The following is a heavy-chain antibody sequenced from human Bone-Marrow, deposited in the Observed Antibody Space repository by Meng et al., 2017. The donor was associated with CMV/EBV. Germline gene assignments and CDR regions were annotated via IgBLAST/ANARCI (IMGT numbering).Heavy chain of an antibody. Sequence: GGSLRLSCAASGFTFSSYAMHWVRQAPGKGLEWVAVISYDGSNKYYADPVKGRFTISRDNSKNTLYLQMNSLRAEDTAVYYCARVGSSRGYYFDYWGQGTLVTVSS. D-gene: IGHD1-26*01. V-gene: IGHV3-30-3*01. CDR1: GFTFSSYA. CDR2: ISYDGSNK. CDR3: ARVGSSRGYYFDY. J-gene: IGHJ4*02.